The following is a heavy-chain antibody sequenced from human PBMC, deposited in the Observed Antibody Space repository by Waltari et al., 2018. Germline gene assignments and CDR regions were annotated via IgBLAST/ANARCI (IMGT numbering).Heavy chain of an antibody. CDR1: EYTLPGYY. J-gene: IGHJ4*02. CDR3: AGGIYYFDY. Sequence: QVQLVQSGAEVQKTWDSVTVSCEASEYTLPGYYMHWVRQAPGQGREWMGRINPNSGGTDYAQKLQGRVTMTSDTSISTAYMELSRLRSDDTAVYYCAGGIYYFDYWGQGTLVTVSS. CDR2: INPNSGGT. V-gene: IGHV1-2*06. D-gene: IGHD6-13*01.